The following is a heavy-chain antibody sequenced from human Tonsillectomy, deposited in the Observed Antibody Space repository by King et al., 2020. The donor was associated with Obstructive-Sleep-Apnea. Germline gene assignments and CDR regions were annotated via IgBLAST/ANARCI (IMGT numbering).Heavy chain of an antibody. V-gene: IGHV3-21*01. J-gene: IGHJ4*02. D-gene: IGHD1-26*01. CDR2: ISSSGNYI. Sequence: VQLVESGGGLVKPGGSLRLSCAASGFTFSSYSMNWVRQAPGKGLEWVSSISSSGNYIYYADSMKGRFTISRDNAKNSLYLQMNSLTAEDTAVYYCARARDSSGSYAPFDYWGQGTLVTVSS. CDR1: GFTFSSYS. CDR3: ARARDSSGSYAPFDY.